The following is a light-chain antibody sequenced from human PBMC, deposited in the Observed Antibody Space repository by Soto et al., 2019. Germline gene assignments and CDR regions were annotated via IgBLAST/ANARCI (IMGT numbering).Light chain of an antibody. J-gene: IGKJ1*01. V-gene: IGKV2-28*01. CDR2: LGS. CDR3: MQGIQTPPS. CDR1: QSLLNSDGYNY. Sequence: DIVMTQSPLSLPVTPGEPASISCTSNQSLLNSDGYNYLDWYLQKPGQSPQVLIFLGSYRASGVPDRFSGSGSGTEFTLKISRVEAEDVGVYFCMQGIQTPPSFGRGTRVEI.